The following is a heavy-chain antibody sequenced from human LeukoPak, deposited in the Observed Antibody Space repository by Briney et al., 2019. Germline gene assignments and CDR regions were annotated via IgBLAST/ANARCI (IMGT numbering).Heavy chain of an antibody. CDR2: IWYDGSNK. Sequence: SGGSLRLSCAASGFTFSSYGMHWVRQAPGKGLEWVTVIWYDGSNKYYADSVKGRFTISRDNSKNTLYLQMNSLRAEDTAVYYCARDADTMVRGVTWLYYWGQGTLVTVSS. D-gene: IGHD3-10*01. V-gene: IGHV3-33*01. CDR3: ARDADTMVRGVTWLYY. CDR1: GFTFSSYG. J-gene: IGHJ4*02.